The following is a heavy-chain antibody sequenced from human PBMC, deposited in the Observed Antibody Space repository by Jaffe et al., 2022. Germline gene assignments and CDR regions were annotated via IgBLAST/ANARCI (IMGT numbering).Heavy chain of an antibody. D-gene: IGHD6-19*01. CDR1: GYTFTGYY. CDR3: ARDPSGWYGPRYYYYYMDV. J-gene: IGHJ6*03. CDR2: INPNSGGT. Sequence: QVQLVQSGAEVKKPGASVKVSCKASGYTFTGYYMHWVRQAPGQGLEWMGWINPNSGGTNYAQKFQGRVTMTRDTSISTAYMELSRLRSDDTAVYYCARDPSGWYGPRYYYYYMDVWGKGTTVTVSS. V-gene: IGHV1-2*02.